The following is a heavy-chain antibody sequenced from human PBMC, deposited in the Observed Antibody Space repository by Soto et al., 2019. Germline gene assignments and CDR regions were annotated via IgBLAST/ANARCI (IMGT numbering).Heavy chain of an antibody. CDR1: GFTFSSYA. J-gene: IGHJ4*02. CDR3: ARAPGTTGTTFLHY. Sequence: QVQLVESGGGVVQPGRSLRLSCAAYGFTFSSYAMHWVRQAPGKGLEWVAVMSYDGRNKYSADSVKGRFTISRDNSKNTLYLQMNCLRAEDTAVYYCARAPGTTGTTFLHYWGQGTLVTVSS. D-gene: IGHD1-7*01. V-gene: IGHV3-30*04. CDR2: MSYDGRNK.